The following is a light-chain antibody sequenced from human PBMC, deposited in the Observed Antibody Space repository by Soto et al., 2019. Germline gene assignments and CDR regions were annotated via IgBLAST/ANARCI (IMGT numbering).Light chain of an antibody. Sequence: QSALTQPPSASGSPGQSVTISCTGTSSDVGGYNYVSWYQQHPGKAPKLMIYEVSKRPSGVPDRFSGSKSGNTASLTVSGRQAEAEAAYYCSSYAGSNNGVFGGGTKLTVL. J-gene: IGLJ3*02. CDR2: EVS. CDR1: SSDVGGYNY. V-gene: IGLV2-8*01. CDR3: SSYAGSNNGV.